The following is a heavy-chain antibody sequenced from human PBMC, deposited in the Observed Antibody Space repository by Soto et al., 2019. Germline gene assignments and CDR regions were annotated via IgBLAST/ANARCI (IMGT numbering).Heavy chain of an antibody. CDR3: AKVDEKWHHTYYYGMDV. CDR1: GFTFSSYA. Sequence: PGGSLRLSCAASGFTFSSYAMSWVRQAPGKGLEWVSAISGSGGSTYYADSVKGRFTISRDNSKNTLYLQMNSLRAEDTAVYYCAKVDEKWHHTYYYGMDVWGQGTTVTVS. J-gene: IGHJ6*02. CDR2: ISGSGGST. D-gene: IGHD5-12*01. V-gene: IGHV3-23*01.